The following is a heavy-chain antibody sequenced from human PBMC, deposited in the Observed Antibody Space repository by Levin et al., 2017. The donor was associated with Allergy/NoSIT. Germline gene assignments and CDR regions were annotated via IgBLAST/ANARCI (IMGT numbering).Heavy chain of an antibody. V-gene: IGHV5-51*01. Sequence: GGSLRLSCKGSGYSFTSYWIGWVRQMPGKGLEWMGIIYPGDSDTRYSPSFQGQVTISADKSISTAYLQWSSLKASDTAMYYCARPPTMDTAMAVSFAYWGQGTLVTVSS. J-gene: IGHJ4*02. CDR1: GYSFTSYW. CDR3: ARPPTMDTAMAVSFAY. CDR2: IYPGDSDT. D-gene: IGHD5-18*01.